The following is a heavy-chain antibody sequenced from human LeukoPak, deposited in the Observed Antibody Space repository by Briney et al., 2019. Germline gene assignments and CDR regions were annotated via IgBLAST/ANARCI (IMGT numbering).Heavy chain of an antibody. CDR2: ISAYNGNT. V-gene: IGHV1-18*01. J-gene: IGHJ6*03. CDR3: ARDLVSSSWWDYYYYYMDV. Sequence: ASVKVSCKASGYTFTSYGISWVQQAPGQGLEWMGWISAYNGNTNYAQKLQGRVTMTTDTSTSTAYMELRSLRSDDTAVYYCARDLVSSSWWDYYYYYMDVWGKGTTVTISS. CDR1: GYTFTSYG. D-gene: IGHD6-13*01.